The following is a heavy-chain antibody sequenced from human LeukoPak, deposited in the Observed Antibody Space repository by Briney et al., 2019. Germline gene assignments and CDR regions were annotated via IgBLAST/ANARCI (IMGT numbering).Heavy chain of an antibody. V-gene: IGHV3-30-3*01. CDR2: ISYDGSNK. J-gene: IGHJ4*02. CDR3: ARGEYYFDY. CDR1: GFTFSSYA. D-gene: IGHD3-10*01. Sequence: GGSLRLSCAASGFTFSSYAMSWVRQAPGKGLEWVAVISYDGSNKYYADSVKGRFTISRDNSKNTLYLQMNSLRAEDTAVYYCARGEYYFDYWGQGTLVTVSS.